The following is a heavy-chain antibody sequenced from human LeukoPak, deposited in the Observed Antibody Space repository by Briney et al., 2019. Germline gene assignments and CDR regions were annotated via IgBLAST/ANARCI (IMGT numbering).Heavy chain of an antibody. CDR3: ASLSITGWLY. J-gene: IGHJ4*02. D-gene: IGHD6-19*01. CDR1: GGSISSGGYY. CDR2: IYYSGST. V-gene: IGHV4-31*03. Sequence: SETLSLTCTVSGGSISSGGYYWSWIRQHPGKGLEWIGYIYYSGSTYYNPSLKSRVTISVDTSKNQFSLKLSSVTAADTAVYYCASLSITGWLYWGQGTLVTVSS.